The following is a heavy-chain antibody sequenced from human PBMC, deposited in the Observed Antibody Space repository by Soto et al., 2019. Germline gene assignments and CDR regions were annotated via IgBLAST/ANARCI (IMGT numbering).Heavy chain of an antibody. CDR2: ISYDGSNK. CDR1: GFTFSSYG. D-gene: IGHD1-1*01. Sequence: QVQLVESGGGVVQPGRSLRLSCAASGFTFSSYGMHWVRQAPGKGLEWVAVISYDGSNKYYADSVKGRFTISRDNSKNTLYLQMNSLRAEDTAVYYCAKDREMRNNWYFDLWGRGTLVTVSS. CDR3: AKDREMRNNWYFDL. J-gene: IGHJ2*01. V-gene: IGHV3-30*18.